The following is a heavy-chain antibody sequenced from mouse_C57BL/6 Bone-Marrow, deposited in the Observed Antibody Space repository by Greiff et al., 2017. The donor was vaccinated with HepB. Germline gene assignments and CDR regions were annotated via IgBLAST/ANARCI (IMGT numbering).Heavy chain of an antibody. V-gene: IGHV1-82*01. CDR1: GYAFSSSW. Sequence: VQLQQSGPELVKPGASVKISCKASGYAFSSSWMNWVKQRPGKGLEWIGRIYPGDGDTNYNGKFKGKATLTADKSSSTAYMQLSSLTSEDSAVYFCARLNWVWFAYWGQGTLVTVSA. J-gene: IGHJ3*01. D-gene: IGHD4-1*01. CDR2: IYPGDGDT. CDR3: ARLNWVWFAY.